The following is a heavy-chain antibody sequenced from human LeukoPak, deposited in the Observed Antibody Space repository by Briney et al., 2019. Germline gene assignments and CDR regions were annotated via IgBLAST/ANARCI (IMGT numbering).Heavy chain of an antibody. CDR1: GFNFDDYA. V-gene: IGHV3-43*02. CDR2: ISGDGGST. CDR3: AKTYGLSDYYDSSGTDY. D-gene: IGHD3-22*01. J-gene: IGHJ4*02. Sequence: GGSLRLSCAASGFNFDDYAMHWVRQAPGKGLEWVSLISGDGGSTYYADSVKGRFTISRDNSKNSLYLQMNSLRTEDTALYYCAKTYGLSDYYDSSGTDYWGQGTLVTVSS.